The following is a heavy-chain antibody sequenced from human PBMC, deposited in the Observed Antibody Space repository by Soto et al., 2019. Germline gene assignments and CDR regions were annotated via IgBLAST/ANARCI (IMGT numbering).Heavy chain of an antibody. J-gene: IGHJ4*02. D-gene: IGHD1-7*01. CDR1: QFSFKYYG. CDR3: ARDAYRQLLANYFDS. CDR2: ISDDGGEI. Sequence: QERLVESGGGVVQPGRSLRLSCVVSQFSFKYYGVHWVRQSPGKGLEWVAAISDDGGEINYADSVKGRFTISKDKSMNTVYLQMNSLRVDDTAVYYCARDAYRQLLANYFDSWGQGTLVTVSS. V-gene: IGHV3-33*01.